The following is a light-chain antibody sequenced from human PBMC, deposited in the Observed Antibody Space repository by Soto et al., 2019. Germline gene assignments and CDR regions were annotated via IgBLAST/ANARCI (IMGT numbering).Light chain of an antibody. V-gene: IGLV2-23*01. CDR3: CLYIGATTYV. J-gene: IGLJ1*01. CDR2: EGH. CDR1: SGFVGSFSL. Sequence: QSALAQPASVSGSPGQSITISCTGSSGFVGSFSLVSWYQQHPGKAPKVMISEGHRRPSGVPDRFSGSTSVNSASLTISGLQSDDDADYYCCLYIGATTYVFGTGTKVTVL.